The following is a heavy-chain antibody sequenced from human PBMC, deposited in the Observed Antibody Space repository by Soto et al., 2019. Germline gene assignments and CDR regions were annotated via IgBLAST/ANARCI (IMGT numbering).Heavy chain of an antibody. V-gene: IGHV1-69*06. J-gene: IGHJ4*02. CDR3: ARSPGVFDY. D-gene: IGHD3-10*01. CDR2: LVPVFGTA. Sequence: QVQLVQSGAEVKKPGSSVKVSCKASGDTFSSLAISWVRQAPGQGLEWMGGLVPVFGTANYAQKFQDRVTITADKSTSTSYMELSSLSSEDTAVYYCARSPGVFDYWGQGTLVTVSS. CDR1: GDTFSSLA.